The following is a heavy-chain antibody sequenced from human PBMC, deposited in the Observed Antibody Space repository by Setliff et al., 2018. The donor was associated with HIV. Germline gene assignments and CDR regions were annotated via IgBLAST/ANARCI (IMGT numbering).Heavy chain of an antibody. V-gene: IGHV4-39*01. J-gene: IGHJ4*02. CDR3: ARRDGYSYGFYFDY. D-gene: IGHD5-18*01. Sequence: SETLSLTCTVSGGSISSSTYYWGWSRQPPGKGLEWIGTIYYSGSTYYNPSLKSRLTISVDTSKNQFSLKLSSVTAADTAVYYCARRDGYSYGFYFDYWGQGTLVTVSS. CDR1: GGSISSSTYY. CDR2: IYYSGST.